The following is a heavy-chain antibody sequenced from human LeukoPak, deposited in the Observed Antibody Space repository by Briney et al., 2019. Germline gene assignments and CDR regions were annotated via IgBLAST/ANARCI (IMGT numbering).Heavy chain of an antibody. V-gene: IGHV3-7*03. CDR3: ASYVDYLLTYMDV. D-gene: IGHD4-17*01. Sequence: GGSLRLSCGASGLTFSNFWMSWVRQAPGKGLEWVANIKYDGSEKYYVDSVKGRFTISRDNSKNTLYLQMNSLRAEDAAVYYCASYVDYLLTYMDVWGKGTTVTVSS. CDR2: IKYDGSEK. J-gene: IGHJ6*03. CDR1: GLTFSNFW.